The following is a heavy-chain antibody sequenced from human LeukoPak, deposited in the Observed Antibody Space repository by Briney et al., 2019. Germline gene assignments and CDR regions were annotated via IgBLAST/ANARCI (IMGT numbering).Heavy chain of an antibody. CDR2: IYPVDSDT. CDR3: ARRTIYSDAFDI. V-gene: IGHV5-51*01. D-gene: IGHD2-15*01. J-gene: IGHJ3*02. Sequence: GASLQISFKGSGYSFSNYWIAWVRPMPGKGLEWMGVIYPVDSDTRFSPSFEGRVTISVDKSISNAYLQWSSLKASDTAMYYCARRTIYSDAFDIWGQGTMVTVSS. CDR1: GYSFSNYW.